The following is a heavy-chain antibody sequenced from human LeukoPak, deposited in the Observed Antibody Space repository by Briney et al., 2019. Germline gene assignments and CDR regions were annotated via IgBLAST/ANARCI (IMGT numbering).Heavy chain of an antibody. Sequence: GGSLRLSCAASGFTFSDYYMSWIRQAPGKGLEWVSYISSSGSTIYYADSVKGRFTISRDNSKNTLYLQMNSLRAEDTAVYYCAKDLEPYSYYDFWSGSMDNFDYWGQGTLVTVSS. J-gene: IGHJ4*02. CDR3: AKDLEPYSYYDFWSGSMDNFDY. CDR1: GFTFSDYY. V-gene: IGHV3-11*01. D-gene: IGHD3-3*01. CDR2: ISSSGSTI.